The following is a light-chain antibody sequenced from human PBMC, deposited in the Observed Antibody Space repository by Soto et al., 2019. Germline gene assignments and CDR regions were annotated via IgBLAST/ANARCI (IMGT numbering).Light chain of an antibody. CDR3: QQYNDWPIT. CDR1: QSISSN. V-gene: IGKV3-15*01. CDR2: GAS. Sequence: IVMTQSPATLSVSPGERVTLSCRASQSISSNLAWYQQKPGQAPRLLTYGASTRATGITARFSGSGSATEFTLTISSLQSEDFAVYYCQQYNDWPITFGGGTKVEIK. J-gene: IGKJ4*01.